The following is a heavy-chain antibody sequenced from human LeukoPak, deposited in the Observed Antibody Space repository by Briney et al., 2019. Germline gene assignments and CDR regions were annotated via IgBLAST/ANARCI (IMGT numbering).Heavy chain of an antibody. CDR1: GFSFRSYA. D-gene: IGHD3-22*01. Sequence: PGGSLTLSCAASGFSFRSYAMSWVRQSPARGLEWVSSLKGTGEKFYADSVKGRFTISRDNSKNTLYLQMNSLRAEDTAVYYCAKEAMIVGAPRYYFDYWGQGTLVTVSS. J-gene: IGHJ4*02. V-gene: IGHV3-23*01. CDR3: AKEAMIVGAPRYYFDY. CDR2: LKGTGEK.